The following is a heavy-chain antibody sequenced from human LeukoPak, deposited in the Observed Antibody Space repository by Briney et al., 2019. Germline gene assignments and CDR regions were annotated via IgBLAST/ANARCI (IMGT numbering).Heavy chain of an antibody. CDR2: ISWNSGSI. V-gene: IGHV3-9*01. D-gene: IGHD6-19*01. CDR3: AKDIRTVVAGTGWTDAFDI. CDR1: GFTFDEYA. Sequence: GRSLRLSCAASGFTFDEYAMHWVRQAPGKGLEWVSGISWNSGSIGNADSVKGRFTISRDNAKNSLYLQMNSLRAEDTALYYCAKDIRTVVAGTGWTDAFDIWGQGTMVTVSS. J-gene: IGHJ3*02.